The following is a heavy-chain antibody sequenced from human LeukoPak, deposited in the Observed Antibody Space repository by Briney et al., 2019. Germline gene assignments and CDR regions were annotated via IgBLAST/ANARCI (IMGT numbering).Heavy chain of an antibody. Sequence: GASVKVSCKASGYTFTSYYMHWVRQAPGQGLEWMGWISAYNGNTNYAQKLQGRVTMTTDTSTSTAYMELRSLRSDDTAVYYCARDRTSSWYSPTPPFDYWGQGTLVTVSS. J-gene: IGHJ4*02. CDR1: GYTFTSYY. V-gene: IGHV1-18*04. CDR3: ARDRTSSWYSPTPPFDY. D-gene: IGHD6-13*01. CDR2: ISAYNGNT.